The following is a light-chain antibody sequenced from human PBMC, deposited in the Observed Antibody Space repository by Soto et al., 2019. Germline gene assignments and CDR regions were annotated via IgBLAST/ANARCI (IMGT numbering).Light chain of an antibody. CDR3: QQRSNWPLT. Sequence: ETVLTQSPATLSLSPGERATLSCRASRSIADYLAWHQQKPGQAPRLLIYDASNRATGIPARFSGSGSGTDFNLTISSLEPEDFAVYYCQQRSNWPLTFGGGTKVELK. CDR1: RSIADY. CDR2: DAS. V-gene: IGKV3-11*01. J-gene: IGKJ4*01.